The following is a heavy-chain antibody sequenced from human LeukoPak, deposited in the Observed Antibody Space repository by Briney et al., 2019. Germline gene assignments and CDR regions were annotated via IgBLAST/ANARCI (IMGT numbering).Heavy chain of an antibody. CDR1: GYTFTNYA. J-gene: IGHJ4*02. Sequence: ASVKVSCKASGYTFTNYAMNWVRQAPGQRLEWMGWINAGTGNTNYSQNFQGRVTITRDTSASTAYMELSSLRSEDTAVYYCARAPRSSGSFYYFDYWGQGTLVTVSS. CDR3: ARAPRSSGSFYYFDY. D-gene: IGHD3-10*01. CDR2: INAGTGNT. V-gene: IGHV1-3*01.